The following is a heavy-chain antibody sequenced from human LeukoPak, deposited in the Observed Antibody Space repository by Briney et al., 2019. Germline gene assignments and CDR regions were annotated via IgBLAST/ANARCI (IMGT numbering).Heavy chain of an antibody. D-gene: IGHD4-17*01. Sequence: PGGSLRLSCAASGFTFSSYWMSWVRQAPGKGLEWVANIKQDGREKYYVDSVKGRFTISRDSAKNSLYLQMNSLRAEDTAVYYCAKDPKGYGDPTGAFDIWGQGTMVTVSS. CDR1: GFTFSSYW. J-gene: IGHJ3*02. V-gene: IGHV3-7*01. CDR2: IKQDGREK. CDR3: AKDPKGYGDPTGAFDI.